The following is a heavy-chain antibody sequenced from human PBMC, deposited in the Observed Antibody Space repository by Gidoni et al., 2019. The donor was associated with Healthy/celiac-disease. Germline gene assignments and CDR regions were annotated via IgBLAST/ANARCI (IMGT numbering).Heavy chain of an antibody. Sequence: QVQRVQSGDEGKKPGSSVKVSCKASGGTFSSYAISWVRQAPGQGLAWLGGIIPIFGTANYAQKFQGRVTITADESPSTAYMDLSSLRSEDTAVYYCAGAYFSGGSCYSFLLYFYYWGQGTLVTVSS. V-gene: IGHV1-69*01. CDR2: IIPIFGTA. J-gene: IGHJ4*02. CDR3: AGAYFSGGSCYSFLLYFYY. CDR1: GGTFSSYA. D-gene: IGHD2-15*01.